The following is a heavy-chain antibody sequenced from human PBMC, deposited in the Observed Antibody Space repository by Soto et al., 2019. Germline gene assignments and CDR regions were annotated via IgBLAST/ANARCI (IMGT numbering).Heavy chain of an antibody. V-gene: IGHV3-23*01. Sequence: GGSLRLSCAASAFTFNNCAMHWVRQAPGKGLEWVSSIIGSGGTTYYTDSVKGRFTISRDNSKNTLFLQINSLRAEDTAVYYCAKRPLELHMYDYWGQGTLVTVSS. CDR2: IIGSGGTT. CDR1: AFTFNNCA. D-gene: IGHD1-7*01. J-gene: IGHJ4*02. CDR3: AKRPLELHMYDY.